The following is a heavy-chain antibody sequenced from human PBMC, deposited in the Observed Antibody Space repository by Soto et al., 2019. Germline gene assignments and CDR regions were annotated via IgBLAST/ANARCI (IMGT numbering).Heavy chain of an antibody. CDR2: IRSKANSYAT. CDR1: GFTFSGSA. Sequence: GGSLRLSCAASGFTFSGSAMHWVRQASGKGLKWVGRIRSKANSYATAYAASVKGRFTISRDDSKNTAYLQMNSLKTEDTAVYYCTRLNYYDSSDDYYYGMDVWGQGTTVTVSS. D-gene: IGHD3-22*01. CDR3: TRLNYYDSSDDYYYGMDV. J-gene: IGHJ6*02. V-gene: IGHV3-73*01.